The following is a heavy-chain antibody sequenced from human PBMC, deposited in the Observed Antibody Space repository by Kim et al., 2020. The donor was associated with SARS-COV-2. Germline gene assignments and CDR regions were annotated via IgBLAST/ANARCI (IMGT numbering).Heavy chain of an antibody. D-gene: IGHD3-10*01. CDR3: ARDTWARLRGVTYSYYGMDV. CDR2: ISYDGNNK. J-gene: IGHJ6*04. V-gene: IGHV3-30-3*01. Sequence: GGSLRLSCAASGFTFSICAMHWVRQAPGKGLEWVAVISYDGNNKNYADSVKGRFTISRDNSKNTLYLQMNSLRAEDTALYYCARDTWARLRGVTYSYYGMDVWGEGTTLTAFS. CDR1: GFTFSICA.